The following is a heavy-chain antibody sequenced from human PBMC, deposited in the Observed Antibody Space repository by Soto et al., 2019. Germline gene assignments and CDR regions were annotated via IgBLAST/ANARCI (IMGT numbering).Heavy chain of an antibody. J-gene: IGHJ4*02. CDR3: AKDSKSAYYTFSAY. CDR1: GFTFSSYA. D-gene: IGHD3-22*01. Sequence: GGSLRLSCSASGFTFSSYAMHWVRQAPGKGLEYVSGISNNGGSTYYADSVKGRFTISRDNSKSTLYLQMNSLRVEDTAVYYCAKDSKSAYYTFSAYWGQGTLVTVSS. V-gene: IGHV3-64*04. CDR2: ISNNGGST.